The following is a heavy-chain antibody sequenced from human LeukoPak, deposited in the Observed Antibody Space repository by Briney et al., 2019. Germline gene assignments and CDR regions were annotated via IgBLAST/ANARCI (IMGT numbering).Heavy chain of an antibody. CDR1: GFTFSSYA. D-gene: IGHD3-10*01. V-gene: IGHV3-64D*09. Sequence: GGSLRLSCSASGFTFSSYAMHWVRQAPGKGLEYVSAISSNGGSTYYADSVKGRFTISRDNSKNTLYLQMSSLRAEDTAVYYCVKAAVYYYGSGSYLTPWGQGTLVTVSS. J-gene: IGHJ5*02. CDR3: VKAAVYYYGSGSYLTP. CDR2: ISSNGGST.